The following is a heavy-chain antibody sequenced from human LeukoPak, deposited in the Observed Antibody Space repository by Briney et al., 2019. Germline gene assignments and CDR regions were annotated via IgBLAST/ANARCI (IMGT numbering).Heavy chain of an antibody. Sequence: GGSLRLSCAASGFTFSSYWMSWVRQAPGKGLEWVANIKQDGSEKLYVDSMKGRFTISRDNAKNSLFLQMNSLRAEDTAVYYYARACDMTTCNFDYWGQGTLVTVSS. CDR2: IKQDGSEK. CDR3: ARACDMTTCNFDY. V-gene: IGHV3-7*01. D-gene: IGHD1-14*01. CDR1: GFTFSSYW. J-gene: IGHJ4*02.